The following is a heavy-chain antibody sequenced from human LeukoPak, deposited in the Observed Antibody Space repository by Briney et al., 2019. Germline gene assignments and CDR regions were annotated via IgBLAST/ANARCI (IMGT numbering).Heavy chain of an antibody. V-gene: IGHV3-21*01. J-gene: IGHJ4*02. CDR1: GFTFSSYS. Sequence: GGSLRLSCAASGFTFSSYSMNWVRQAPGKGLEWVSSISSSSSYIYYADSVKGRFTISRDNAKNSLYLQMSSLRAEDTAVYYFARDRGQQLVFDYWGQGTLVTVSS. CDR3: ARDRGQQLVFDY. CDR2: ISSSSSYI. D-gene: IGHD6-13*01.